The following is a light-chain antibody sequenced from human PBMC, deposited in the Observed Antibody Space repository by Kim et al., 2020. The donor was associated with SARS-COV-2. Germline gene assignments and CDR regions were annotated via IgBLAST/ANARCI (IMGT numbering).Light chain of an antibody. Sequence: GQSITISCTGTSSDVGAYDYVTWYQQQPGGVPRLLIHNVSRRPTAVPSRFSGSKAGNTASLTVSGLQPEDEADYYCSSNAGNGNGIFGTGTKVTVL. CDR2: NVS. CDR3: SSNAGNGNGI. CDR1: SSDVGAYDY. J-gene: IGLJ1*01. V-gene: IGLV2-8*01.